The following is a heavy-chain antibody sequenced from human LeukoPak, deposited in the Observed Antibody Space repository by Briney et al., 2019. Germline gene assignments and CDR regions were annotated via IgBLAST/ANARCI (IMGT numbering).Heavy chain of an antibody. CDR2: ISYDGSNK. CDR3: ARDPSGGDSYYYYMDV. CDR1: GFTFSSYA. V-gene: IGHV3-30-3*01. J-gene: IGHJ6*03. D-gene: IGHD2-21*01. Sequence: GRSLRLSCAASGFTFSSYAMHWVRQAPGKGLEWVAVISYDGSNKYYADSVKGRFTISRDNSKNTLYLQMNSLRAEDTAVYYCARDPSGGDSYYYYMDVWAKGPRSPSP.